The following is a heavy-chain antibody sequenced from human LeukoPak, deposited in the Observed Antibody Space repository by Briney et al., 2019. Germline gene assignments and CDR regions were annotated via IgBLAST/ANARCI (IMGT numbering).Heavy chain of an antibody. J-gene: IGHJ4*02. Sequence: GASVKVSCKASGYTFTSYDINWVRQATGQGLEWMGWMNPNSGNTGSAQKFQGRVTMTRNTSISTAYMELSSLRSEDTAVYYCARSDCSSTSCQFDYWGQGTLVTVSS. CDR2: MNPNSGNT. V-gene: IGHV1-8*01. CDR3: ARSDCSSTSCQFDY. CDR1: GYTFTSYD. D-gene: IGHD2-2*01.